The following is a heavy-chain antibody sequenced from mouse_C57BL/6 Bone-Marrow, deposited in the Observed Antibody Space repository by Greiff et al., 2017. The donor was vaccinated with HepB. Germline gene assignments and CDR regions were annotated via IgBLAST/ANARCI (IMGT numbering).Heavy chain of an antibody. J-gene: IGHJ2*01. CDR1: GYTFTSYW. V-gene: IGHV1-69*01. CDR2: IDPSDSYT. CDR3: ASGYWFDY. D-gene: IGHD2-3*01. Sequence: QVQLKQPGAELVMPGASVKLSCKASGYTFTSYWMHWVKQRPGQGLEWIGEIDPSDSYTNYNQKFKGKSTLTVDKSSSTAYMQLSSLTSEDSAVYYCASGYWFDYWGQGTTLTVSS.